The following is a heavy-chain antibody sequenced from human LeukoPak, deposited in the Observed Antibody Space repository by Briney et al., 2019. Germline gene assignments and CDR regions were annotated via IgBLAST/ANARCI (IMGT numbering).Heavy chain of an antibody. CDR2: ISSSSSYI. CDR1: GFTFSSYS. Sequence: PGGSLRLSCAASGFTFSSYSMNWVRQAPGKGLEWVSSISSSSSYIYYADSVKGRLTISRDNAKNSLYLQMNSLRAEDTAVYYCARGQGYYDSSGYEYFQHWGQGTLVTVSS. CDR3: ARGQGYYDSSGYEYFQH. V-gene: IGHV3-21*01. J-gene: IGHJ1*01. D-gene: IGHD3-22*01.